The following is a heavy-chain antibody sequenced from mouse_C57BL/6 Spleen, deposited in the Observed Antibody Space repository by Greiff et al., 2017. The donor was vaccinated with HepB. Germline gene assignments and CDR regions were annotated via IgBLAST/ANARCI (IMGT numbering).Heavy chain of an antibody. V-gene: IGHV5-15*01. Sequence: EVQGVESGGGLVQPGGSLKLSCAASGFTFSDYGMAWVRQAPRKGPEWVAFISNLAYSIYYADTVTGRFTISRENAKNTLYLEMSSLRSEDTAMYYCARRDTTRGYFDYWGQGTTLTVSS. J-gene: IGHJ2*01. CDR3: ARRDTTRGYFDY. D-gene: IGHD1-1*01. CDR1: GFTFSDYG. CDR2: ISNLAYSI.